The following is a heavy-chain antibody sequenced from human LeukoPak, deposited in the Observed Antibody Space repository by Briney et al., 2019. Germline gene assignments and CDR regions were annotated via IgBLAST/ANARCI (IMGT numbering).Heavy chain of an antibody. D-gene: IGHD3-16*02. V-gene: IGHV2-5*01. CDR2: IYWNDDK. CDR3: AHGSDDYVWGSYLTPYYFDY. J-gene: IGHJ4*02. CDR1: GFSLSTSAVG. Sequence: SGPTLVNPTQTLTLTCAFSGFSLSTSAVGVGWIRQSPGKALEWLAVIYWNDDKRYTPSLRSRLTITKDTSKNQVVLRMTNIDPVDTATYYCAHGSDDYVWGSYLTPYYFDYWGQGTLVTVSS.